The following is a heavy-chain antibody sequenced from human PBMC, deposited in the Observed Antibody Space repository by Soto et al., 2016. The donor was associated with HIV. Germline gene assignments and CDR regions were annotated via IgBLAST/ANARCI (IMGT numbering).Heavy chain of an antibody. CDR2: IRSKANSYAT. CDR1: GFTFSGSA. Sequence: EVQLVESGGGLVQPGGSLKLSCAASGFTFSGSAMHWVRQASGKGLEWVGRIRSKANSYATAYAASVKGRFTISRDDSKNTAYLQMNSLKTEDTAVYYCTRHPMVAVADDGDYWGQGTLVTVSS. J-gene: IGHJ4*02. CDR3: TRHPMVAVADDGDY. V-gene: IGHV3-73*01. D-gene: IGHD6-19*01.